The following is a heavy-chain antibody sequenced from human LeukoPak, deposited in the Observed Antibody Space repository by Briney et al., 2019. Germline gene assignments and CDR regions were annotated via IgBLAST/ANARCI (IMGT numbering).Heavy chain of an antibody. CDR1: GGSISSGTYY. CDR2: IYYSGST. Sequence: SETLSLTCTVSGGSISSGTYYWGWIRQPPGKGLEWIGSIYYSGSTYYNPSLRSRVTISVDTSKNQFSLKLSSVTAADTAVYYCARSFILPPHFDYWGQGTLVTVSS. D-gene: IGHD3-16*01. V-gene: IGHV4-39*07. CDR3: ARSFILPPHFDY. J-gene: IGHJ4*02.